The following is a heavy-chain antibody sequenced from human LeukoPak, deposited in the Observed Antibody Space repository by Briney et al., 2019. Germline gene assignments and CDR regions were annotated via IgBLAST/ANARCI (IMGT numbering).Heavy chain of an antibody. CDR3: ARLRCSSTSCYFYYYYYGMDV. V-gene: IGHV4-39*01. CDR1: GGSISSSSYY. D-gene: IGHD2-2*01. Sequence: SETLSLTCTVPGGSISSSSYYWGWIRQPPGTGLEWIGSIYYSGSTYYNPSLKSRVTISVDTSKNQFSLKLSSVTAADTAVYYCARLRCSSTSCYFYYYYYGMDVWGQGTTVTVSS. CDR2: IYYSGST. J-gene: IGHJ6*02.